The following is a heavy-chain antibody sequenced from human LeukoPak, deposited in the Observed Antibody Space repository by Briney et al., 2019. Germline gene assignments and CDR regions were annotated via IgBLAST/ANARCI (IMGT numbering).Heavy chain of an antibody. CDR3: ARVARLWSGYFDY. V-gene: IGHV1-3*01. CDR1: GYTFTSYD. J-gene: IGHJ4*02. Sequence: ASVKVSCKASGYTFTSYDINWVRQATGQRLEWMGWINAGNGNTKYSQKFQGRVTITRDTSASTAYMELSSLRSEDTAVYYCARVARLWSGYFDYWGQGTLVTVSS. CDR2: INAGNGNT. D-gene: IGHD2-21*01.